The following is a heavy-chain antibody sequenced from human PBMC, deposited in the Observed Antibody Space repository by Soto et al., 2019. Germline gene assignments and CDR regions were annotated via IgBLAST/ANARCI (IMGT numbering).Heavy chain of an antibody. Sequence: QVQLVQSGAEVKKPGASVKVSCKASGYTFTSYAMHWVRQAPGQRLEWMGWINAGNGNTKYSQKFQGRVTITRDTSASTAYMELSSLRSEDTAVYYCARGSGYSSGWYDFDYWGQGTLVTVSS. V-gene: IGHV1-3*01. CDR1: GYTFTSYA. J-gene: IGHJ4*02. CDR2: INAGNGNT. D-gene: IGHD6-19*01. CDR3: ARGSGYSSGWYDFDY.